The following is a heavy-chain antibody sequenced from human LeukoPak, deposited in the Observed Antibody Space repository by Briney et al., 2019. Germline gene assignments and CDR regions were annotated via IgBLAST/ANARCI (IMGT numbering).Heavy chain of an antibody. CDR3: ARVVWFGELFFNY. Sequence: SETLSLTCTVSGGSISSYYWSWIRQPAGKGLEWIGRIYTSGSTNCNPSLKSRVTMSVDTSKNQFSLKLSSVTAADRAVYYCARVVWFGELFFNYWGQGTLVTVSS. J-gene: IGHJ4*02. CDR1: GGSISSYY. V-gene: IGHV4-4*07. CDR2: IYTSGST. D-gene: IGHD3-10*01.